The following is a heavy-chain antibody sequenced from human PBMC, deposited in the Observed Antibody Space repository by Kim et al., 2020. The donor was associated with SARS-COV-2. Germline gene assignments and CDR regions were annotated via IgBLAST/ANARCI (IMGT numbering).Heavy chain of an antibody. D-gene: IGHD2-15*01. Sequence: TIYYADSVKGRFTITRSNAKNSLYLQMNSLRAEDTALYYCARVLGRSFDPWGQGTLVTVSS. CDR2: TI. CDR3: ARVLGRSFDP. V-gene: IGHV3-11*04. J-gene: IGHJ5*02.